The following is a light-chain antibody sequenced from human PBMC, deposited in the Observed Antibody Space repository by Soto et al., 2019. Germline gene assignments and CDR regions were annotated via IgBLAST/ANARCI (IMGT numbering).Light chain of an antibody. J-gene: IGKJ1*01. Sequence: IKMTKSPSTLSGSEGDRVTIPCRASQTISSWLAWYQQKPGKAPKLLIYKASTLKSGVPSRFSGSGSGTEITLTSSILQPDDFATYYCQHYNSYSEAFGQGTKVDIK. CDR3: QHYNSYSEA. CDR1: QTISSW. V-gene: IGKV1-5*03. CDR2: KAS.